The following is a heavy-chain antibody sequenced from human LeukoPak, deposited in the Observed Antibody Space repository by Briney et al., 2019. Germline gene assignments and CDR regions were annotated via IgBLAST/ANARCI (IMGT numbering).Heavy chain of an antibody. D-gene: IGHD4-4*01. CDR2: IRDDGTI. J-gene: IGHJ4*02. CDR3: ATKTTVTSFDY. Sequence: GGSLRLSCAASGFTFNTYPMNWVRQAPGKGLEWISHIRDDGTIDYADSVRGRFTISRDNAKTSLYLQMNSLRAEDTAVYYCATKTTVTSFDYWGQGTLVTVSS. V-gene: IGHV3-48*01. CDR1: GFTFNTYP.